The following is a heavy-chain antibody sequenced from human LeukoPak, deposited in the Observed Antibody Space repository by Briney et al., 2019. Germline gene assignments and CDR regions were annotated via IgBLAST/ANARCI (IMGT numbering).Heavy chain of an antibody. V-gene: IGHV1-18*01. Sequence: ASVKLSCTSSVYTFTSYGISWVRHRPGQGLEWMGWISAYNGNTNYAQKLQGRVTMTTDTSTSTAYMELRSLRSDDTAVYYCAREFLAGDFDYWGQGTLVTVSS. D-gene: IGHD3-3*01. CDR1: VYTFTSYG. J-gene: IGHJ4*02. CDR3: AREFLAGDFDY. CDR2: ISAYNGNT.